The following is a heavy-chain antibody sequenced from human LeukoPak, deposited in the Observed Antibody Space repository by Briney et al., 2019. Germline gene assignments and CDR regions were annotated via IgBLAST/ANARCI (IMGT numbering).Heavy chain of an antibody. J-gene: IGHJ4*02. V-gene: IGHV1-69*06. CDR2: IIPIFGTA. CDR1: GGTFSSYA. CDR3: ARDGGKVPYYFDY. D-gene: IGHD3-16*01. Sequence: SVKVSCKASGGTFSSYAISWVRQAPGQGLEWMGGIIPIFGTANYAQKFQGSVTITADKSTSTAYMELSSLRSEDTAVYYCARDGGKVPYYFDYWGQGTLVTVSS.